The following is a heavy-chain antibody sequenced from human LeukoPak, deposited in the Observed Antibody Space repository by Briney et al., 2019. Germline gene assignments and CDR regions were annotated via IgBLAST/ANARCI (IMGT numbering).Heavy chain of an antibody. CDR2: ISGSGGST. V-gene: IGHV3-23*01. Sequence: GGSLRLSCAASGFTFSSYAMSWVCQAPGKGLEWVSAISGSGGSTYYADSVKGRFTISRDNSKNTLYLQMNSLRAEDTAVYYCAKTTLTYYYDSSGYSNAEYFQHWGQGTLVTVSS. J-gene: IGHJ1*01. CDR1: GFTFSSYA. D-gene: IGHD3-22*01. CDR3: AKTTLTYYYDSSGYSNAEYFQH.